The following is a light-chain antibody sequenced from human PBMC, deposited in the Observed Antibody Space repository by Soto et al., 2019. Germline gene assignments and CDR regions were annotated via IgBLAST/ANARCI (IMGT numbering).Light chain of an antibody. Sequence: QSALTQPASVSGSPGQSITISCTGTSSDVGNYNYVSWYQQHPGKVPKVMIYEVSNRPSGVSNRFSGSKSGNTASLTISGLQAEDEADYYCSSYTSNSTPYVFGTGTKGTVL. CDR3: SSYTSNSTPYV. CDR2: EVS. CDR1: SSDVGNYNY. J-gene: IGLJ1*01. V-gene: IGLV2-14*01.